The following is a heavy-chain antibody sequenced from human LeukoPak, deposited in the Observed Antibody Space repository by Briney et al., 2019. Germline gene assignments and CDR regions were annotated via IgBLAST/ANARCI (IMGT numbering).Heavy chain of an antibody. CDR1: GFTFSSYA. Sequence: PGGSLRLSCAASGFTFSSYAMHWVRQAPGKGLEWVAVISYDGSNKYYADSVKGRFTISRDNSKNTLYLQMNSLRAEDTAVYYCAKDDRQLWLYGYYYYGMDVWGQGTTVTVSS. D-gene: IGHD5-18*01. CDR3: AKDDRQLWLYGYYYYGMDV. CDR2: ISYDGSNK. J-gene: IGHJ6*02. V-gene: IGHV3-30-3*01.